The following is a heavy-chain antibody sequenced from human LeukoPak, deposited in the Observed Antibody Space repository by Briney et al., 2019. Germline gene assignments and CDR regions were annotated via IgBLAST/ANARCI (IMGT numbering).Heavy chain of an antibody. CDR1: GYSFTSYW. V-gene: IGHV3-66*01. J-gene: IGHJ4*02. D-gene: IGHD3-16*01. CDR2: IYSGGST. Sequence: GESLKISCKGSGYSFTSYWIGWVRQMPGKGLEWVSVIYSGGSTYYADSVKGRFTISRDNAKNSLYLQMNSLRAEDTAVYYCARDPLGGYFDYWGQGTLVTVSS. CDR3: ARDPLGGYFDY.